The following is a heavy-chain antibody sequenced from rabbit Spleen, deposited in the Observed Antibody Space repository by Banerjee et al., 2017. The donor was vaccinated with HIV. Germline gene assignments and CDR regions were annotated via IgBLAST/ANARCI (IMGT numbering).Heavy chain of an antibody. V-gene: IGHV1S45*01. Sequence: QEQLVESGGGLVQPEGSLTLTCTASGFTINSNYYMCWVRQAPGKGLEWIGCIYVGSGSTYYASWAKGRFTISKTSSTVDLKMTSLTAADTATYFCASGPNYSGTRLDVWGPGTLVT. D-gene: IGHD1-1*01. CDR2: IYVGSGST. J-gene: IGHJ3*01. CDR1: GFTINSNYY. CDR3: ASGPNYSGTRLDV.